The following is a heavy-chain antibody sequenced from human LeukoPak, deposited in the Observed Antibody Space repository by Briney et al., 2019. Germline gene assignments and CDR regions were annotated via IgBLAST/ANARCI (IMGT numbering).Heavy chain of an antibody. CDR3: ARQGYSGYDSDFDY. CDR2: IYYSGST. V-gene: IGHV4-39*01. D-gene: IGHD5-12*01. J-gene: IGHJ4*02. CDR1: GGSISSSSYY. Sequence: SETLSLTCTVSGGSISSSSYYWGWIRQPPGKGLEWIGSIYYSGSTYYNPSLKSRVTISVDTSKNQFSLKLSSVTAADTAVYYCARQGYSGYDSDFDYWGQGTLVTVSS.